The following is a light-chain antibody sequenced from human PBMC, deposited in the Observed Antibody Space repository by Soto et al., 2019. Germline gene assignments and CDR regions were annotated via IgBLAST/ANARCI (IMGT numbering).Light chain of an antibody. J-gene: IGLJ1*01. V-gene: IGLV2-11*01. CDR2: AVS. CDR3: FSYAGSYTYV. CDR1: SSDVGGYND. Sequence: QSALTQSRSVSGSPGQSVTISCTGTSSDVGGYNDVSWCQQHPGKGPKFMIYAVSKRPSGVPDRFSGSKSGNTASLTISGLQTEDEADYYCFSYAGSYTYVFGTGTKLTVL.